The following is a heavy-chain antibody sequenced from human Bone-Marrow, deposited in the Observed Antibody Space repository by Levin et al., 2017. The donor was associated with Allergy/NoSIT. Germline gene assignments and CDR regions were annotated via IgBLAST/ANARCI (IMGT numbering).Heavy chain of an antibody. CDR3: AREPLIAAAGLWGLDP. V-gene: IGHV3-30-3*01. CDR2: ISYDGSNK. CDR1: GFTFSSYA. D-gene: IGHD6-13*01. J-gene: IGHJ5*02. Sequence: AGGSLRLSCAASGFTFSSYAMHWVRQAPGKGLEWVAVISYDGSNKYYADSVKGRFTISRDNSKNTLYLQMNSLRAEDTAVYYCAREPLIAAAGLWGLDPWGQGTLVTVSS.